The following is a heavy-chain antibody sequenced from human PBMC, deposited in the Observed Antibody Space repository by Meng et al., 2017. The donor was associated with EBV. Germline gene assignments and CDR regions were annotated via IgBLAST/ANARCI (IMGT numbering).Heavy chain of an antibody. V-gene: IGHV1-3*01. J-gene: IGHJ5*02. CDR3: ARRGGVADWFDP. CDR2: INAGNGNT. CDR1: GYTFTSYA. D-gene: IGHD2-15*01. Sequence: QVQLVQAGAGVKKPGASVKVSCKASGYTFTSYAMHWVRQAPGQRLEWMGWINAGNGNTKYSQKFQGRVTITRDTSASTAYMELSSLRSEDTAVYYCARRGGVADWFDPWGQGTLVTVSS.